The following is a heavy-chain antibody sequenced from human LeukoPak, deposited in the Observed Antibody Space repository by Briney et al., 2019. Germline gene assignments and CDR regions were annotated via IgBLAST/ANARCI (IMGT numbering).Heavy chain of an antibody. CDR1: GYTFTGYY. CDR2: INPNSGGT. D-gene: IGHD6-13*01. V-gene: IGHV1-2*02. J-gene: IGHJ4*02. CDR3: ARTDSSPLDY. Sequence: ASVTVSFTASGYTFTGYYMHWVRQAPGQGLEWMGWINPNSGGTNYAQKFQGRVTMTRDTSISTAYMEVSRLISDDTAVYYCARTDSSPLDYWGQGTLVTVSS.